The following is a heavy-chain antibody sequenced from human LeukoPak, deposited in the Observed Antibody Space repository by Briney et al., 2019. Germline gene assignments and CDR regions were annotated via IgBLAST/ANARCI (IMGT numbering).Heavy chain of an antibody. V-gene: IGHV3-21*01. CDR2: ISSSSSYI. D-gene: IGHD2-21*02. J-gene: IGHJ3*02. CDR1: GFTLSSYS. CDR3: ARDLHIVVVTALFDI. Sequence: MTGGSLRLSCAAPGFTLSSYSMNWVRQAPGKGLEWVSSISSSSSYIYYADSVKGRFTISRDNAKNSLYLQMNSLRAEDTAVYYCARDLHIVVVTALFDIWGQGTMVTVSS.